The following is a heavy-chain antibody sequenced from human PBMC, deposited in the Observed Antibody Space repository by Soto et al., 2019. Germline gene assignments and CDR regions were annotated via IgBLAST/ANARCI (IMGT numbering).Heavy chain of an antibody. CDR2: MNPNSGNT. CDR1: GYTFTSYD. CDR3: AKVTTDNDAFDI. J-gene: IGHJ3*02. D-gene: IGHD4-17*01. V-gene: IGHV1-8*01. Sequence: GASVKVSCKASGYTFTSYDINWVRQATGQGLEWMGWMNPNSGNTGYAQKFQGRVTMTRNTSISTAYMELSSLRSEDTAVYYCAKVTTDNDAFDIWGQGTMVTVSS.